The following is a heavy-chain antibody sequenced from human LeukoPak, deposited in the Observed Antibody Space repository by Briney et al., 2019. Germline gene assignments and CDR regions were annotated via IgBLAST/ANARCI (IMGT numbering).Heavy chain of an antibody. CDR1: GFTFSSYA. Sequence: PGGSLRLSCAASGFTFSSYAMHWVRQAPGKGLEWVAVISYDGSNKYYADSVKGRFTISRDNSKSTLYLQMNSLRADDTAVYYCAKGLYHYFGSGSYTLDFWGQGTQVTVSS. CDR3: AKGLYHYFGSGSYTLDF. V-gene: IGHV3-30-3*01. D-gene: IGHD3-10*01. CDR2: ISYDGSNK. J-gene: IGHJ4*02.